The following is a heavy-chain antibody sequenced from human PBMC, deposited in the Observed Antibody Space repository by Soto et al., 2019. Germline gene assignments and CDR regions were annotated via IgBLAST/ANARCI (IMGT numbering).Heavy chain of an antibody. D-gene: IGHD3-3*01. CDR1: GFTFSSYG. J-gene: IGHJ4*02. CDR3: AKDPTIFGVVIIRGYFDY. V-gene: IGHV3-30*18. CDR2: ISYDGSNK. Sequence: QVQLVESGGGVVQPGRSLRLSCAASGFTFSSYGMHWVRQAPGKGLERVAVISYDGSNKYYADSVEGRFTISRDNSKNTLYLQMNSLRAEDTAVYYCAKDPTIFGVVIIRGYFDYWGQGTLVTVSS.